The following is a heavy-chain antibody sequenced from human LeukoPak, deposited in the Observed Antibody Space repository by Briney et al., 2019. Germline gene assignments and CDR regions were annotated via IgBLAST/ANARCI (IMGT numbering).Heavy chain of an antibody. CDR2: IIPIFGTA. J-gene: IGHJ6*02. V-gene: IGHV1-69*13. CDR1: GGTFSSYA. CDR3: ARSPYYDSSGYPYYGMDV. Sequence: GASVKVSCKASGGTFSSYAISWVRQAPGQGLEWMGGIIPIFGTANYAQKFQGRVTITADESTSTAYMELSSLRSEDTAVYYCARSPYYDSSGYPYYGMDVWGQGTTVTVSS. D-gene: IGHD3-22*01.